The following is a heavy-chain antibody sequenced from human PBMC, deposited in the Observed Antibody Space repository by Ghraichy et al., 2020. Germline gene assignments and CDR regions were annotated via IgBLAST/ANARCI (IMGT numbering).Heavy chain of an antibody. CDR2: MNPNSGNT. D-gene: IGHD3-3*01. Sequence: ASVKVSCKASGYTFTSYDINWVRQATGQGLEWMGWMNPNSGNTGYAQKFQGRVTMTRNTSISTAYMELSSLRSEDTAVYYCARFTIFGVVIAYYYGMDVWGQGTTVTVSS. CDR3: ARFTIFGVVIAYYYGMDV. CDR1: GYTFTSYD. J-gene: IGHJ6*02. V-gene: IGHV1-8*01.